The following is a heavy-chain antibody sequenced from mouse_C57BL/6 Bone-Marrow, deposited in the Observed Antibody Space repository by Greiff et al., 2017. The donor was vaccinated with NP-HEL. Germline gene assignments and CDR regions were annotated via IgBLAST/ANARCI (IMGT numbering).Heavy chain of an antibody. Sequence: EVKLQESGGGLVQPGGSLSLSCAASGFTFTDYYMSWVRQPPGKALEWLGFIRNKANGYTTEYSASVKGRFTISRDNSQSILYLQMNALRAEDSATYYCARYGGYSPYYFDYWGQGTTLTVSS. CDR1: GFTFTDYY. CDR3: ARYGGYSPYYFDY. D-gene: IGHD3-1*01. CDR2: IRNKANGYTT. V-gene: IGHV7-3*01. J-gene: IGHJ2*01.